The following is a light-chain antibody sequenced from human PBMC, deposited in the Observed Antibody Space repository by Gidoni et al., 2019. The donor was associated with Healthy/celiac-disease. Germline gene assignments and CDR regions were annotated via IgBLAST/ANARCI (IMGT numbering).Light chain of an antibody. CDR2: DAS. CDR3: QQYNSYSQT. V-gene: IGKV1-5*01. Sequence: GDRVTITCRASQSISSLLAWYQQKPGKAPKLLIYDASSLESGVPSRFSGSGSGTEFTLTISSLQPDDFATYYCQQYNSYSQTFGQGTKVEIK. CDR1: QSISSL. J-gene: IGKJ1*01.